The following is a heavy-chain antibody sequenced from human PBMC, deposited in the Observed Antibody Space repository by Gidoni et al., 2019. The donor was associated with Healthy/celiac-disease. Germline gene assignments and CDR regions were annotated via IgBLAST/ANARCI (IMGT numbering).Heavy chain of an antibody. CDR1: GFTFSSYE. V-gene: IGHV3-48*03. D-gene: IGHD5-18*01. J-gene: IGHJ4*02. Sequence: EVQLVESGGGLVQPGGSLSLSCAASGFTFSSYEMNWVRQAPGKGLEWVSYISRSGSTIYYADSVKGRFTISRDNAKNPLYLQMNSLRAEDTAVYYCARALDSYGPFDYWGQGTLVTVSS. CDR3: ARALDSYGPFDY. CDR2: ISRSGSTI.